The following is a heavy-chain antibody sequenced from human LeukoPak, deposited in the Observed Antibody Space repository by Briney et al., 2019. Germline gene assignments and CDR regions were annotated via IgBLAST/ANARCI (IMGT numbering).Heavy chain of an antibody. Sequence: GGSLRLSCAASGFTFSSYWMSWVRQAPGKGLEWVANIKQDGSEKYYVDSVKVRFTISRDTAKNSLYLQLNSLRAEDTAVYYCARLLGYCSGGRCYSIRFDYWGQGTLVTVSS. J-gene: IGHJ4*02. CDR1: GFTFSSYW. CDR3: ARLLGYCSGGRCYSIRFDY. D-gene: IGHD2-15*01. CDR2: IKQDGSEK. V-gene: IGHV3-7*01.